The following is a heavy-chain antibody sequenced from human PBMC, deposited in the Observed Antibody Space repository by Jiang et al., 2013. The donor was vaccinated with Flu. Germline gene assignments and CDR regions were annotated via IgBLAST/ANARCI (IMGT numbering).Heavy chain of an antibody. V-gene: IGHV3-33*01. CDR2: IYSDGTNK. CDR3: ARDLKSAHFDY. Sequence: VQLLESGGGVVQPGRSLRLSCAASGFTFSDYGIHWVRQAPGKGLEWVAVIYSDGTNKYYADSVKGRFTTSRDYSKNTAYLQMNSLRAEDTAVYYCARDLKSAHFDYWGQGTLVTVSS. J-gene: IGHJ4*02. CDR1: GFTFSDYG.